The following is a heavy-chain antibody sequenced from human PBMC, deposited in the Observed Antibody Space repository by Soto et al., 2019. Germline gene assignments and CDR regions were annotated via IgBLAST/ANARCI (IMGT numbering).Heavy chain of an antibody. V-gene: IGHV4-59*01. CDR3: ARIYGSGSYYNPYYFDY. CDR2: IYYSGST. Sequence: PSETLSLTCTVSGGSISSYYWSWIRQPPGKGLEWIGYIYYSGSTNYNPSLKSRVTISVDTSKNQFSLKLSSVTAADTAVYYCARIYGSGSYYNPYYFDYWGQGTLVTVS. D-gene: IGHD3-10*01. CDR1: GGSISSYY. J-gene: IGHJ4*02.